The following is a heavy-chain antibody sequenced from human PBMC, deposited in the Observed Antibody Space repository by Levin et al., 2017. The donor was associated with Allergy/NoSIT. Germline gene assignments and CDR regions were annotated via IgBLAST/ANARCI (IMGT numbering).Heavy chain of an antibody. Sequence: GESLKISCAASGFTFANYAMSWVRQAPGKGLEWVSGISYTGGSTYYADSVKGRFTISRDNSKNTLYLQMNSLRAEDTAIYYCAKDLDQDGSGRDAFDIWGQGTVVIVSS. CDR3: AKDLDQDGSGRDAFDI. CDR2: ISYTGGST. CDR1: GFTFANYA. J-gene: IGHJ3*02. V-gene: IGHV3-23*01. D-gene: IGHD3-10*01.